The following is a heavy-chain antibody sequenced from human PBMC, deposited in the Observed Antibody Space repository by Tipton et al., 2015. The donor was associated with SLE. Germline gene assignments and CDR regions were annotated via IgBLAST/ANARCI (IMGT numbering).Heavy chain of an antibody. V-gene: IGHV3-64*01. J-gene: IGHJ4*02. CDR2: ISSNGGST. D-gene: IGHD5-12*01. CDR3: ARGGYSGYDQARFDY. Sequence: GSLRLSCAASGFTFSSYAMHWVRQAPGKGLEYVSAISSNGGSTYYANSVKGRFTISRDNSKNTLYLQMGSLRAEDMAVYYCARGGYSGYDQARFDYWGQGTLVTVSS. CDR1: GFTFSSYA.